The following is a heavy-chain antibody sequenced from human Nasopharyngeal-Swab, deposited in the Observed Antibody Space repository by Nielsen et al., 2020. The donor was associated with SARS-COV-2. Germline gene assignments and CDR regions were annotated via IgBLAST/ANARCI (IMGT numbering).Heavy chain of an antibody. D-gene: IGHD6-13*01. CDR3: ARGGSYSSSWYPTY. V-gene: IGHV3-74*01. CDR2: INSDGSST. Sequence: GESLKISCAASGFTFSSYWMHWVCQAPGKGLVWVSRINSDGSSTSYADSVKGRFTISRDNAKNTLYLQMNSLRAEDTAVYYCARGGSYSSSWYPTYWGQGTLVTVSS. J-gene: IGHJ4*02. CDR1: GFTFSSYW.